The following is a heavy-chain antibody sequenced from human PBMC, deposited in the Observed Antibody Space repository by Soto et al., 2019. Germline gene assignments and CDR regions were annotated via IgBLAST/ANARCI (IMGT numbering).Heavy chain of an antibody. CDR1: GFTFSGFA. CDR2: IRSKPNSYAT. V-gene: IGHV3-73*01. D-gene: IGHD1-1*01. CDR3: VRDDIGLGIDY. J-gene: IGHJ4*02. Sequence: GGSLRLSCAASGFTFSGFAMHWVRQASGKGLEWVGRIRSKPNSYATAYAASVKGRFTISRDDSKNTAYLQMNSLRAEDTAMYYCVRDDIGLGIDYWGLGTLVTVSS.